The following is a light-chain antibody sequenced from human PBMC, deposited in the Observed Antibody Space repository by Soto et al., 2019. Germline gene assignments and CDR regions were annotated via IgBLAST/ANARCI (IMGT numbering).Light chain of an antibody. Sequence: QSALTQPVSVSGSPGQSTTISCTGTSSDIGAYNYVSWYQQHPGKAPKLIIYDVSNRPSGVSNRFSGSKSGNTASLTISGLQAEDEAAYYCSSCTSTSTLVVFGGGTKLTVL. V-gene: IGLV2-14*01. J-gene: IGLJ3*02. CDR2: DVS. CDR1: SSDIGAYNY. CDR3: SSCTSTSTLVV.